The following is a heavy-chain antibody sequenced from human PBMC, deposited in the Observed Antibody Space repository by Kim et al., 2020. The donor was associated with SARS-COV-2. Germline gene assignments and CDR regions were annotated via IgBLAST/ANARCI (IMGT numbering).Heavy chain of an antibody. D-gene: IGHD1-26*01. CDR3: ARDSGTYIYDY. CDR2: IYYSGTT. Sequence: SETLSLTCTISGGSISSYYWSWIRQPPGKGLEWIGYIYYSGTTNYNPSLKSRVTMSVDTSKNQFSLRLSSVTAADTAVYYCARDSGTYIYDYWGQGTLVTVSS. V-gene: IGHV4-59*01. CDR1: GGSISSYY. J-gene: IGHJ4*02.